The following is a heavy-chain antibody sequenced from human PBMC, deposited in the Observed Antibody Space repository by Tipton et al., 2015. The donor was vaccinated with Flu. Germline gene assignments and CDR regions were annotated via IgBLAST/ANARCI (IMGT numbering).Heavy chain of an antibody. J-gene: IGHJ4*02. CDR3: ARVSDWNFGY. CDR1: GFTFSTYW. D-gene: IGHD3/OR15-3a*01. Sequence: GPLRLSCAASGFTFSTYWMHWVRQVPGKGLVWVSRINSDGSITVYADSVKGRFTISRDNAKNTLYLQMNSLRAEDTAVYYCARVSDWNFGYWGQGTLVTVSS. CDR2: INSDGSIT. V-gene: IGHV3-74*01.